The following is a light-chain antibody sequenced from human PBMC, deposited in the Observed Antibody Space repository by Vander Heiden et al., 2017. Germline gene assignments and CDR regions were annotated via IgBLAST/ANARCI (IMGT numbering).Light chain of an antibody. Sequence: EIVLTQSPAPLSLSPGERATLSCGASQSVSNSYLAWYQQKPGLAPRLLIYDASSRATGIPDRFSGSGSGTDFTLTISRLEPEDFAVYYCQQYGSSPITFGQGTRLEIK. V-gene: IGKV3D-20*01. J-gene: IGKJ5*01. CDR2: DAS. CDR3: QQYGSSPIT. CDR1: QSVSNSY.